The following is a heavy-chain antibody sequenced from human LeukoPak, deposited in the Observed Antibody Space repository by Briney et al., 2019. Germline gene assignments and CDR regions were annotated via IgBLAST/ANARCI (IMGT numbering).Heavy chain of an antibody. Sequence: SETLSLTCTVSGGPITTYYLSWIRQSAGMGLEWIGRISGSGVITYNPSLKSRVILSLDTSNNHFSLKLISVTAADTAVYYCARDSGTRGEVKFAPWGKGRLVTVP. CDR1: GGPITTYY. D-gene: IGHD3-16*01. V-gene: IGHV4-4*07. J-gene: IGHJ5*02. CDR2: ISGSGVI. CDR3: ARDSGTRGEVKFAP.